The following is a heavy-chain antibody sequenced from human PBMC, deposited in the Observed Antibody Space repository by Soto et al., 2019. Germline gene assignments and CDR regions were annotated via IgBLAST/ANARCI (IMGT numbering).Heavy chain of an antibody. J-gene: IGHJ5*02. Sequence: GASVQVSWKAWGYPFANYGFSWVRQAPGQGLEWMGWISPYNGNTNYALKLQGRVTLTTDTSSNTAYMELRSLTSDDTAMYYCARDPHIYSGYGNNWFDPWGQGTMVTVSS. V-gene: IGHV1-18*01. CDR1: GYPFANYG. D-gene: IGHD5-12*01. CDR3: ARDPHIYSGYGNNWFDP. CDR2: ISPYNGNT.